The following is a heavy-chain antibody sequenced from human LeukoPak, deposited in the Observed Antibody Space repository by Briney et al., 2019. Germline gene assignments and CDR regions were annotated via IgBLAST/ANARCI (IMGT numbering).Heavy chain of an antibody. CDR2: ISSSSSYI. V-gene: IGHV3-21*01. D-gene: IGHD6-13*01. CDR3: ARDGGEAAAGYYYYYYYMDV. Sequence: PGGSLRLSCAASGFTFSSYSMNWVRQAPGKGLEWVSSISSSSSYIYYADSVKGRFTISRDNAKNPLYLQMNSLRAEDTAVYYCARDGGEAAAGYYYYYYYMDVWGKGTTVTVSS. CDR1: GFTFSSYS. J-gene: IGHJ6*03.